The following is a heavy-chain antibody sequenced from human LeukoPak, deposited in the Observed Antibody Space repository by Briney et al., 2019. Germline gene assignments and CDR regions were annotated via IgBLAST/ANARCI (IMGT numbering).Heavy chain of an antibody. CDR3: ARTRGGYCSSTSCYAYAFDI. CDR1: GYTFTSYD. CDR2: MNPNSGNT. D-gene: IGHD2-2*01. V-gene: IGHV1-8*03. Sequence: ASVKVSCKASGYTFTSYDINWVRQATGQGLEWMGWMNPNSGNTGYAQKFQGRVTITRNTSISTAYMELSSLRSEDTAVYYCARTRGGYCSSTSCYAYAFDIWGQGTMVTVSS. J-gene: IGHJ3*02.